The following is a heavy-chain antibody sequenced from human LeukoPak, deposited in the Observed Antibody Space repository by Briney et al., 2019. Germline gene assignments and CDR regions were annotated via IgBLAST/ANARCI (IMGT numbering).Heavy chain of an antibody. CDR2: IWYGGSNK. D-gene: IGHD2-2*01. CDR3: AKDLRCSSTSCYSYYMDV. Sequence: PGGSLRLSCAASGFTFSSYGMHWVRQAPGKGLEWVAVIWYGGSNKYYADSVKGRFTISRDNSKNTLYLQMNSLRAEDTAVYYCAKDLRCSSTSCYSYYMDVWGKGTTVTVSS. CDR1: GFTFSSYG. V-gene: IGHV3-30*02. J-gene: IGHJ6*03.